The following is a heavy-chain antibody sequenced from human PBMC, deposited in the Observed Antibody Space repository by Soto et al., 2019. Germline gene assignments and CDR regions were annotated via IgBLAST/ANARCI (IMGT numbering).Heavy chain of an antibody. Sequence: QVQLVQSGAEVKKPGSSVKVSCKASGGTFSSYAISWVRQAPGQGLEWMGGIIPIFGTANYAQKFQGRVTITADESTSTAYMELSSLRSEDTAVHYCARSGKIAVAAKGRHFQHWGQGTLVTVSS. D-gene: IGHD6-19*01. CDR1: GGTFSSYA. V-gene: IGHV1-69*12. J-gene: IGHJ1*01. CDR3: ARSGKIAVAAKGRHFQH. CDR2: IIPIFGTA.